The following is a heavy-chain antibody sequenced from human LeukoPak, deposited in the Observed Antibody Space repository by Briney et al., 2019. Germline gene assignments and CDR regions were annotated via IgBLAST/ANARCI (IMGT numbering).Heavy chain of an antibody. J-gene: IGHJ4*02. CDR2: ISSSSSYI. CDR1: GFTFSSYS. Sequence: GGSLRLSCAASGFTFSSYSMNWVRQAPGKGLEWVSSISSSSSYIYYADSVKGRFTISRDNSKNTLYLQMDSLRGEDTAVYYCAKDFRIGYSAHFDYWGQGALVTVSS. V-gene: IGHV3-21*04. CDR3: AKDFRIGYSAHFDY. D-gene: IGHD2-21*01.